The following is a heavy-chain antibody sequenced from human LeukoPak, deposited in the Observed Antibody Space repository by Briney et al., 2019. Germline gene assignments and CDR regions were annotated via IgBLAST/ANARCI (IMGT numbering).Heavy chain of an antibody. V-gene: IGHV1-2*06. CDR2: INPNSGGT. CDR3: ARIGLNERDY. Sequence: ASVKVSCKASGYTFTSYGISWVRQAPGQGLEWMGRINPNSGGTNYAQKFQGRVTMTRDTSISPAYMELSRLRADETAVCYCARIGLNERDYWGQGTLVTVSS. CDR1: GYTFTSYG. J-gene: IGHJ4*02.